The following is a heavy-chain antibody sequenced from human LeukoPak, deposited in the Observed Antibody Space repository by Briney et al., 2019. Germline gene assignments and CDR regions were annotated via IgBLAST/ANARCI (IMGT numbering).Heavy chain of an antibody. V-gene: IGHV3-23*01. CDR1: GFTFSSYG. J-gene: IGHJ4*02. CDR3: AKGRGGTTWNYFDY. CDR2: ISGSGDNT. D-gene: IGHD1-1*01. Sequence: GGSLRLSCAASGFTFSSYGMHWVRQAPGKGLEWVSAISGSGDNTYYADSVKGRFTISRDNSKNTLYLQMNSLRAEDTAVYYCAKGRGGTTWNYFDYWGQGSLVTVSS.